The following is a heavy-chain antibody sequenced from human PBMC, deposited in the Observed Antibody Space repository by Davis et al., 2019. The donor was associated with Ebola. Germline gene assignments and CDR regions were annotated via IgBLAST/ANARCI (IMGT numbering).Heavy chain of an antibody. Sequence: SETLSLTCAVYGGSFSGYYWSWIRQPPGKGLEWIGEINHSGSTNYNPSLKSRVTISVDTSKNQFSLKLSSVTAADTAVYYCARAPRYIYCSSTSCRYYFDYWGQGTLVTVSS. V-gene: IGHV4-34*01. CDR1: GGSFSGYY. D-gene: IGHD2-2*01. J-gene: IGHJ4*02. CDR3: ARAPRYIYCSSTSCRYYFDY. CDR2: INHSGST.